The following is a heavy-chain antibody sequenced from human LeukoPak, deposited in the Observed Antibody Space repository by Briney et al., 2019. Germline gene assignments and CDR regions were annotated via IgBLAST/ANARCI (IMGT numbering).Heavy chain of an antibody. J-gene: IGHJ4*02. CDR3: ARRDSSSLFDY. D-gene: IGHD6-13*01. Sequence: GESLKISCKGSGYSFNSFWIAWVRQMPGKGLEWMGIIYPGDSNTKYSPSFQGQVTIPADKSISTAYLQWSSLKASDTAMYYCARRDSSSLFDYWGQGTLVTVSS. CDR1: GYSFNSFW. V-gene: IGHV5-51*01. CDR2: IYPGDSNT.